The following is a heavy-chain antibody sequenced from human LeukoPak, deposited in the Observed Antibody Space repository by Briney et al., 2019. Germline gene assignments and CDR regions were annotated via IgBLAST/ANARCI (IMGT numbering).Heavy chain of an antibody. V-gene: IGHV3-30-3*01. CDR2: ISYDGSNK. CDR1: GFTFSSYA. Sequence: GGSLRLSCAASGFTFSSYAMHWVRQAPGKGLEWVAVISYDGSNKYYADSVKGRFTISRDNSKNTLYLQMNSLRAEDTAVYYCARTYYDSSGYAFGIWGQGTMVTVSS. J-gene: IGHJ3*02. D-gene: IGHD3-22*01. CDR3: ARTYYDSSGYAFGI.